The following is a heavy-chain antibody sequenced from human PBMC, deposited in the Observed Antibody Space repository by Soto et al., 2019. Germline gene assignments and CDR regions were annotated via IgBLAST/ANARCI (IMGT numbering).Heavy chain of an antibody. CDR2: ISGGGGT. Sequence: EVQLVESGGGLVQPGGSLRLSCAASGFDFSTYWMHWVRQAPGKGLVWVSRISGGGGTTYADSVEGRFTISRDNAKNILYLQMHSLTEEATAMYYCIRASGVAGTGEYFWGQGTLVTVSS. CDR1: GFDFSTYW. D-gene: IGHD6-19*01. V-gene: IGHV3-74*02. J-gene: IGHJ4*02. CDR3: IRASGVAGTGEYF.